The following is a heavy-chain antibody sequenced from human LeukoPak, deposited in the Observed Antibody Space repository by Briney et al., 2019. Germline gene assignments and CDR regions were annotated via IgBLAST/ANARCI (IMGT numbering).Heavy chain of an antibody. Sequence: SETLSLTCAVYGGSFSGYHWSWIRQPPGKGLEWIGEINHSGSTYFNPSLKSRVTISVDTSKNQFSLKLSSVTAADTAVYYCARFPGSAEYRHYYYMDVWGKGTTVTVSS. V-gene: IGHV4-34*01. CDR2: INHSGST. CDR3: ARFPGSAEYRHYYYMDV. D-gene: IGHD2-15*01. CDR1: GGSFSGYH. J-gene: IGHJ6*03.